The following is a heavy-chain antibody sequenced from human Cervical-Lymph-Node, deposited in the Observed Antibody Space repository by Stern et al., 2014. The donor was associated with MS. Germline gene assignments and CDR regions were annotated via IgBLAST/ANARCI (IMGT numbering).Heavy chain of an antibody. CDR3: ARRGGVGATGAAFDI. CDR1: GYSFTSYW. V-gene: IGHV5-51*01. D-gene: IGHD1-26*01. Sequence: VQLVQSGAEVKKPGESLKISCKGSGYSFTSYWIGWVRQMPGKGLERMGIIYPGDSDTRSSPSSQGQVTISADKAISTAYLQWSSLKASDTAMYYCARRGGVGATGAAFDIWGQGTMVTVSS. CDR2: IYPGDSDT. J-gene: IGHJ3*02.